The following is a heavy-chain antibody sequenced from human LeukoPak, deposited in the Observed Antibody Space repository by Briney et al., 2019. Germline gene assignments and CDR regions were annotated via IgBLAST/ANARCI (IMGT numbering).Heavy chain of an antibody. CDR3: ARLDCSGGRCYTDY. CDR1: GGSFSGYY. V-gene: IGHV4-34*01. D-gene: IGHD2-15*01. J-gene: IGHJ4*02. Sequence: SETLSPTCAVYGGSFSGYYWNWIRQPPGKGLEWIGENKHSGSTKYHPSLKRRATISVDTSKNQFSLELSSVTAADTAVYYCARLDCSGGRCYTDYWGQGTLVTVSS. CDR2: NKHSGST.